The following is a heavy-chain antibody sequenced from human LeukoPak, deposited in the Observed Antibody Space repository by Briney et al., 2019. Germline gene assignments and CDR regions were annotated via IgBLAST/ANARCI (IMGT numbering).Heavy chain of an antibody. V-gene: IGHV1-2*02. CDR2: INPNSGGT. CDR3: ARGRRIVLMVYAQDY. J-gene: IGHJ4*02. D-gene: IGHD2-8*01. CDR1: GYTFTNYG. Sequence: ASVKVSCKASGYTFTNYGFSWVRQAPGQGLEWMGWINPNSGGTNYAQKFQGRVTMTRDTSISTAYMELSRLRSDDTAVYYCARGRRIVLMVYAQDYWGQGTLVTVSS.